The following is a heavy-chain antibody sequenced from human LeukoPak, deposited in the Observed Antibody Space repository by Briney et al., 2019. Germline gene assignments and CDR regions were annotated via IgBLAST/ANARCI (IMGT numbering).Heavy chain of an antibody. Sequence: GRSLRLSCAASGFTFDDYAMHWVRQAPGKGLEWVSGISWNSGSIGYADSLKGRFTISRDNAKNSLYLQMNSLRAEDTALYYCAKDIESWGQGTLVTVSS. CDR1: GFTFDDYA. J-gene: IGHJ4*02. CDR2: ISWNSGSI. CDR3: AKDIES. V-gene: IGHV3-9*01.